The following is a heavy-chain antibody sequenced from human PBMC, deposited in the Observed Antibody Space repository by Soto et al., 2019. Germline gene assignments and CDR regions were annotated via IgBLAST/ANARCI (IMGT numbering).Heavy chain of an antibody. Sequence: QVQLQESGPGLVKPSGTLSLTCAVSGGSISSSNWWSWVRQPPGKGLEWIGEIYHSGSTNYNPSLKSRVTISVDKSKNQFSLKLSSVTAADTAVYYCARAKRSAAGTPSYYYYGMDVWGQGTTVTVSS. CDR1: GGSISSSNW. D-gene: IGHD6-13*01. V-gene: IGHV4-4*02. CDR3: ARAKRSAAGTPSYYYYGMDV. CDR2: IYHSGST. J-gene: IGHJ6*02.